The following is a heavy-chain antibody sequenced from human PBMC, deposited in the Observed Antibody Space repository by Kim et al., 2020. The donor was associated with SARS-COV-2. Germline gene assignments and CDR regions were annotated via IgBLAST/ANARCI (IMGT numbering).Heavy chain of an antibody. V-gene: IGHV3-13*01. CDR1: GFTFSSYD. CDR3: ARAYYGSGSWGYYYYYGMDV. Sequence: GGSLRLSCAASGFTFSSYDMHWVRQATGKGLEWVSAIGTAGDTYYPGSVKGRFTISRENAKNSLYLQMNSLSAGDTAVYYCARAYYGSGSWGYYYYYGMDVWGQGTTVTVSS. CDR2: IGTAGDT. D-gene: IGHD3-10*01. J-gene: IGHJ6*02.